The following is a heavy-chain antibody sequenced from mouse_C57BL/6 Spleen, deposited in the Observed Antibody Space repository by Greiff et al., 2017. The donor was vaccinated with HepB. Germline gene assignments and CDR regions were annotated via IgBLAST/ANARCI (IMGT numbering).Heavy chain of an antibody. J-gene: IGHJ1*03. CDR2: INPYNGDT. CDR1: GYSFTGYF. Sequence: EVQLQQSGPELVKPGDSVKISCKASGYSFTGYFMNWVMQSHGKSLEWIGRINPYNGDTFYNQKFKGKATLTVDKSSSTAHMELRSLTSEDSAVYYCARGATVVATDWYFDVWGTGTTVTVSS. CDR3: ARGATVVATDWYFDV. D-gene: IGHD1-1*01. V-gene: IGHV1-20*01.